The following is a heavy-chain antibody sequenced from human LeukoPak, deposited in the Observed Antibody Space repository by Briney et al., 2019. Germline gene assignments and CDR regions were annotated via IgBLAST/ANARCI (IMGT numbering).Heavy chain of an antibody. J-gene: IGHJ4*02. CDR1: GGSXSSXXXX. CDR3: ARDPGGTNYFDY. CDR2: IYTSGST. V-gene: IGHV4-61*02. D-gene: IGHD3-16*01. Sequence: SETLSLTCTVSGGSXSSXXXXWXXIXXXXXXXXXXXGRIYTSGSTNYNPSLKSRVTMSVDTSKNQFSLKLSSVTAADTAVYYCARDPGGTNYFDYWGQGTLVTVSS.